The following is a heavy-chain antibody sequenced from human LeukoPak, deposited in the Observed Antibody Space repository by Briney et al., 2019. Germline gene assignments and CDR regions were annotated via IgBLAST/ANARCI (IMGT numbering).Heavy chain of an antibody. J-gene: IGHJ4*02. CDR3: ARDPGY. Sequence: SETLSLTCAVYGGSFSGYYWSWIRQPPGKGLEWIGEINHSGSTNYNPSLKSRVTISVDTSKNQFSLKLSSVTAADTAVYYCARDPGYWGQGTLVTVSS. V-gene: IGHV4-34*01. CDR1: GGSFSGYY. CDR2: INHSGST. D-gene: IGHD7-27*01.